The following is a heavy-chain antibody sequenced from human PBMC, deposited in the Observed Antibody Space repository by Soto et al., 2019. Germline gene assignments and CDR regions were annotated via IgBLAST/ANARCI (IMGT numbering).Heavy chain of an antibody. CDR3: ARLNWNYSEWFDP. D-gene: IGHD1-7*01. J-gene: IGHJ5*02. Sequence: SETLSLTCTVSGCSISSSSYYWGWIRQPPGKGLEWIGSIYYSGSTYYNPSLKSRVTISVDTSKNQFSLKLSSVTAADTAVYYCARLNWNYSEWFDPWGQGTLVTVSS. V-gene: IGHV4-39*01. CDR2: IYYSGST. CDR1: GCSISSSSYY.